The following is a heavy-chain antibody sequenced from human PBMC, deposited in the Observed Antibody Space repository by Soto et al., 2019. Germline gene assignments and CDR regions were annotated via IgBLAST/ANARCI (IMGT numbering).Heavy chain of an antibody. V-gene: IGHV4-34*01. CDR2: INHSGST. J-gene: IGHJ6*02. CDR3: ARIYPGNFYYGMDV. Sequence: SETLSLTCAVYGGSFSGYYWSWIRQPPGKGLEWIGEINHSGSTNYNPSLKSRVTISVDTSKNQFSLKLSSVTAADTAVYYCARIYPGNFYYGMDVWGQGTTVTVS. CDR1: GGSFSGYY.